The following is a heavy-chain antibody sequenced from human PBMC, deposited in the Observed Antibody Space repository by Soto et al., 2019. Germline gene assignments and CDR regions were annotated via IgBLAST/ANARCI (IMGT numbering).Heavy chain of an antibody. CDR3: TADGDSSGYYFDY. Sequence: GGSLRLSCAASGFTFSNAWMSWVRQAPGKGLEWVGRIKSKTDGGTTDYAAPVKGRFTISRDDSKNTLYLQMNSLKTDDTAVYYCTADGDSSGYYFDYWGQGTLVTVSS. D-gene: IGHD3-22*01. CDR2: IKSKTDGGTT. CDR1: GFTFSNAW. V-gene: IGHV3-15*01. J-gene: IGHJ4*02.